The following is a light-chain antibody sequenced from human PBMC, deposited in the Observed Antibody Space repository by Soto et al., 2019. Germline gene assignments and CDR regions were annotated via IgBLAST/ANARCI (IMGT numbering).Light chain of an antibody. V-gene: IGKV3-20*01. CDR1: QSVRIGY. J-gene: IGKJ5*01. CDR3: QPYGSPACT. Sequence: LTKAARASLSCSASQSVRIGYFAWYQQKPGQAPRLLIYGAYSRATGITDRFSGSGYGKDVIRTICALAADLLTVYYYQPYGSPACTFAQGTRLEIK. CDR2: GAY.